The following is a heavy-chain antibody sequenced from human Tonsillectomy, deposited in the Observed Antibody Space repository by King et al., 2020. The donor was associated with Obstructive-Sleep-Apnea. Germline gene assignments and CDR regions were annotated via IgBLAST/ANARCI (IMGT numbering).Heavy chain of an antibody. CDR1: GFTFSDYY. V-gene: IGHV3-11*01. CDR2: IISTGSTV. J-gene: IGHJ4*02. CDR3: ARRDFWSTNWHPCY. Sequence: VQLVESGGGLVKPGGSLRLSCAASGFTFSDYYMGWIRQAPGKGLEWISYIISTGSTVYYAVPVKGRFPLSRDNANNSLSLQMNSLTVEYTAVYYCARRDFWSTNWHPCYWGQGTLVTVSS. D-gene: IGHD3-3*01.